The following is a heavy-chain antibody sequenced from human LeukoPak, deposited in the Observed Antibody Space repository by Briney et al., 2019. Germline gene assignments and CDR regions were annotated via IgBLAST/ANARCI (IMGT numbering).Heavy chain of an antibody. V-gene: IGHV3-30*03. D-gene: IGHD2-2*01. Sequence: PGGSLRLSCAASGFTSSSYGMHWVRQAPGKGLEWVAVISYDGSNKYYADSVKGRFTISRDNAKNSLYLQMNSLRAEDTAVYYCARKYCSTTSCLFDNWGQGTLVTVSS. CDR2: ISYDGSNK. J-gene: IGHJ4*02. CDR1: GFTSSSYG. CDR3: ARKYCSTTSCLFDN.